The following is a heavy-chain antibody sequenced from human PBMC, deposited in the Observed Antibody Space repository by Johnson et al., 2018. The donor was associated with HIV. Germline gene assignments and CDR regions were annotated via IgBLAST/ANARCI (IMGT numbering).Heavy chain of an antibody. D-gene: IGHD2-15*01. V-gene: IGHV3-15*01. CDR1: GFTFSNAW. CDR3: TTDPSGGSPHDAFDI. Sequence: VQLVESGGGLVKPGGSLRLSCAASGFTFSNAWMSWVRQAPGKGLEWVGRIKSKTDGGTTDYAAPVKGRFTISRDDSKNTLYLQMNSLKTEDTAVYYCTTDPSGGSPHDAFDIWGQGTMVTVSS. J-gene: IGHJ3*02. CDR2: IKSKTDGGTT.